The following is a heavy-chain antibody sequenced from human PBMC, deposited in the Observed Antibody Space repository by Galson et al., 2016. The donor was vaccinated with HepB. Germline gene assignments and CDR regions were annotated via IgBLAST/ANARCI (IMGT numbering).Heavy chain of an antibody. J-gene: IGHJ6*02. CDR2: TYYRSKWYN. Sequence: CAISGDSVSSNSATWNWIRQSPSRGLEWLGRTYYRSKWYNDYALSVKSRITINPDTSKNQFSLQLYSVTPKGTAVYYCARVRSGYSGYANPYYYGMDVWGQGTTVTVSS. CDR3: ARVRSGYSGYANPYYYGMDV. V-gene: IGHV6-1*01. D-gene: IGHD5-12*01. CDR1: GDSVSSNSAT.